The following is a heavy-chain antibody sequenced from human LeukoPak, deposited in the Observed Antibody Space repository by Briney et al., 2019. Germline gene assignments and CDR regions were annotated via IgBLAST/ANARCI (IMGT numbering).Heavy chain of an antibody. V-gene: IGHV3-21*01. J-gene: IGHJ4*02. CDR1: GFTFSSYA. Sequence: PGGSLRLSCAASGFTFSSYAMTWVRQAPGKGLEWVSSISSSSSYIYYADSVKGRFTISRDNAKNSLYLQMNGLRAEDTAVYYCSRFLTYYYDRRDVTNQGPFDYWGRGTRVPVSS. CDR3: SRFLTYYYDRRDVTNQGPFDY. CDR2: ISSSSSYI. D-gene: IGHD3-22*01.